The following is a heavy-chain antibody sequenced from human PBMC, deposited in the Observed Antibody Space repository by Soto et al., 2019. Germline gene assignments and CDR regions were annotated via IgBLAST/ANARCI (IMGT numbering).Heavy chain of an antibody. CDR1: GGTFSGYA. CDR2: IIPLLGIT. V-gene: IGHV1-69*01. CDR3: ARDPRSITGTTSSEYFQH. Sequence: QAQLMQSGAEVKKPGSSVKVSCQASGGTFSGYAINWVRQAPGQGLEWMGGIIPLLGITDYGQKFQGRIRIASDESTRTAYMDLRGLRSEDTAVYYCARDPRSITGTTSSEYFQHWGQGTLVSVSS. D-gene: IGHD1-20*01. J-gene: IGHJ1*01.